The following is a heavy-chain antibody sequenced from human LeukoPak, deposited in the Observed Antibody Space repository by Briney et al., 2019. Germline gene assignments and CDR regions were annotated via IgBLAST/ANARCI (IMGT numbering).Heavy chain of an antibody. CDR3: GRYGLSGNGYTSYFYYGMDF. Sequence: GESLKISCTASGYSFSKYWIGWVRQTPGKGLEWMGFIYSDEALIRYSPSFEGQVTISADNSINTAYLQWNSLKASDTAMYYCGRYGLSGNGYTSYFYYGMDFWGQGTAVTVSS. D-gene: IGHD5-12*01. CDR2: IYSDEALI. CDR1: GYSFSKYW. V-gene: IGHV5-51*01. J-gene: IGHJ6*02.